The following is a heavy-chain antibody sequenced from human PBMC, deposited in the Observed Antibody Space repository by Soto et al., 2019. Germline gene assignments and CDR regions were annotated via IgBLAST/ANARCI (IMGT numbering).Heavy chain of an antibody. CDR3: ASSSWAGNIFYYGMDV. V-gene: IGHV1-3*01. CDR1: GQSLTSYA. D-gene: IGHD3-9*01. J-gene: IGHJ6*02. Sequence: QVQLVQSGADVKQSGASVRVSCKASGQSLTSYAMHWVRQAPGQRLEWMGWINGGNGNTRYSPKFQDRVTITRDTSASTVYMEVSSLRSEDTAVYFCASSSWAGNIFYYGMDVWAQGTTVTVS. CDR2: INGGNGNT.